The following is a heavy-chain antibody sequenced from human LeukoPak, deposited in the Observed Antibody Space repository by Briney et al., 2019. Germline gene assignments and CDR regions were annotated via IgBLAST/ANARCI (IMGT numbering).Heavy chain of an antibody. CDR1: GGSFSNYY. D-gene: IGHD3-22*01. J-gene: IGHJ4*02. CDR2: ITHSGST. Sequence: SETLSLTCAVYGGSFSNYYWSWIRQSPGKGLEWIGEITHSGSTNYNPSLKSRVTISVDTSKNQFSLKLSSVTAADTAVYYCASRRVYYYDSSGYYPPHYFNYWGQGTLVTVSS. CDR3: ASRRVYYYDSSGYYPPHYFNY. V-gene: IGHV4-34*01.